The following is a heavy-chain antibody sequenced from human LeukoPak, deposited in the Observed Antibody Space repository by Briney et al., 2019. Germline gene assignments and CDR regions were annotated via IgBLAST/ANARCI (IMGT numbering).Heavy chain of an antibody. CDR1: GGTFSSYA. J-gene: IGHJ4*02. Sequence: SVKVSCKASGGTFSSYAISWVRQAPGQGLGWMGGIIPIFGTANYAQKFQGRVTITADESTSTAYMELSSLRSEDTAVYYCARDGPYNYYDSSGYYSSLDYWGQGTLVTVSS. V-gene: IGHV1-69*13. CDR2: IIPIFGTA. D-gene: IGHD3-22*01. CDR3: ARDGPYNYYDSSGYYSSLDY.